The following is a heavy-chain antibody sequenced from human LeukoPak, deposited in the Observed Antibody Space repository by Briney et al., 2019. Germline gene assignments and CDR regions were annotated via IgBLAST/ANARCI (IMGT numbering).Heavy chain of an antibody. CDR2: ITSGGDST. Sequence: GGSLRLSCAASGFTFRSYAMNWVRQAPGKGLEWVSTITSGGDSTYYADSMKGRFTISRDNSENTLYLQMNSLRAEDAAVYYCAKEFALSSGSVPYIWFDPWGQGTLVTVSS. V-gene: IGHV3-23*01. J-gene: IGHJ5*02. D-gene: IGHD3-22*01. CDR1: GFTFRSYA. CDR3: AKEFALSSGSVPYIWFDP.